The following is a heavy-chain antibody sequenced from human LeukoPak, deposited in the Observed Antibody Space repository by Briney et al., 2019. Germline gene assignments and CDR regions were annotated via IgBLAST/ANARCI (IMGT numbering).Heavy chain of an antibody. CDR3: ARGLAYYYDSSAYFLDF. V-gene: IGHV3-30*02. D-gene: IGHD3-22*01. CDR1: GFTFRTYG. CDR2: IRYDSINK. J-gene: IGHJ4*02. Sequence: PGGSLRLSCAASGFTFRTYGMHWVRQAPGKGLEWVAFIRYDSINKNYADSVKGRFTISRDNSKNTLYLQMNSLRAEDTAVYYCARGLAYYYDSSAYFLDFWGQGTLVTVSS.